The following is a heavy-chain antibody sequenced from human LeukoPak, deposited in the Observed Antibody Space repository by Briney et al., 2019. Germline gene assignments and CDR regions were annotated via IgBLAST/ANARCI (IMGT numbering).Heavy chain of an antibody. CDR3: ARDPPYYGMDV. CDR2: ISGSGGTT. V-gene: IGHV3-23*01. CDR1: GFTFNNYA. Sequence: GGSLRLSCAASGFTFNNYAMSWVRQAPGKGLEWVSAISGSGGTTYYADSVKGRFTISRDNSKNTLSLQMNSLRAEDTAVYYCARDPPYYGMDVWGQGTTVTVSS. J-gene: IGHJ6*02.